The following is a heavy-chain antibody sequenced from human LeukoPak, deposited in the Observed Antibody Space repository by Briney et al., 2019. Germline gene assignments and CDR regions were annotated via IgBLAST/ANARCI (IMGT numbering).Heavy chain of an antibody. V-gene: IGHV3-7*01. CDR3: ARVNERKDDY. CDR2: LDQGGSET. CDR1: GFTFSNYW. Sequence: PGGSLRLSCTASGFTFSNYWMSWARQAPGKGLEWVANLDQGGSETHYVDSVKGRFTISRDNAKNSLYLQMNNLRADDTAVYFCARVNERKDDYWGQGTLVTVSS. J-gene: IGHJ4*02. D-gene: IGHD2-8*01.